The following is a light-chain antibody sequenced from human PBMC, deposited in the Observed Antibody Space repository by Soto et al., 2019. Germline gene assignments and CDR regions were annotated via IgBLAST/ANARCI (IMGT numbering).Light chain of an antibody. V-gene: IGKV1-39*01. Sequence: GDPSRFSGNGSATDFTLTISSLQPEDVATYYCQQPFSPTYTFGQGTKLEIK. CDR3: QQPFSPTYT. J-gene: IGKJ2*01.